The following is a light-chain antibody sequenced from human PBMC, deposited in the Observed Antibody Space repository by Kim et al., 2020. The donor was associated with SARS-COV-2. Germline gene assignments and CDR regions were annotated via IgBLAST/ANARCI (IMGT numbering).Light chain of an antibody. CDR1: SGSIASNY. J-gene: IGLJ2*01. Sequence: TVTIACTRSSGSIASNYVQWYQQRPGSAPPTVIYEDNQRPSGVPDRFSGSIDSSSNAASHTIAGLKTEDEADYYCQSYDSSNPVVFGGGTQLTVL. V-gene: IGLV6-57*03. CDR3: QSYDSSNPVV. CDR2: EDN.